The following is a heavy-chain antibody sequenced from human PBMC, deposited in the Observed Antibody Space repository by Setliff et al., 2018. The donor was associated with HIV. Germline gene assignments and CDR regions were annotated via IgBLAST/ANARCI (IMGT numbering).Heavy chain of an antibody. Sequence: KPSETLSLTCTVSGGSMNENHWSWLRQSPGKGLEWIAYIRTSGSTYFNPSFISRVTISIDSSKNQFSLKLMSLTAADTAVYYCARTGYAFDIWGRGTMVTVSS. J-gene: IGHJ3*02. CDR2: IRTSGST. V-gene: IGHV4-4*08. CDR3: ARTGYAFDI. CDR1: GGSMNENH.